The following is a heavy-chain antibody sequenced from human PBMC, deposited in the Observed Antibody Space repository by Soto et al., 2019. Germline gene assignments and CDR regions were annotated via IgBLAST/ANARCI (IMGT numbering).Heavy chain of an antibody. CDR2: ISHGSNT. CDR3: ARAGREYCSGFSCDSGLYGMEV. Sequence: LSRACDRSADSIRSRKWLRWLHKPPCNAFALIRLISHGSNTNYNPSLQSRVTRSVDKSKNQFSLKLSCVTAGDTAVYYCARAGREYCSGFSCDSGLYGMEVWGQGTTGTVSS. J-gene: IGHJ6*02. V-gene: IGHV4-4*02. CDR1: ADSIRSRKW. D-gene: IGHD2-15*01.